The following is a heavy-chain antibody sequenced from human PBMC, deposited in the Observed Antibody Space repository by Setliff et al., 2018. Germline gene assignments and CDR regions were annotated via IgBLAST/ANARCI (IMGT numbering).Heavy chain of an antibody. J-gene: IGHJ3*02. CDR3: ARGRSKTWNI. CDR2: INQSGGT. V-gene: IGHV4-34*01. CDR1: GVTIGGNNYYY. D-gene: IGHD1-1*01. Sequence: LSLTCSLSGVTIGGNNYYYGSWIRQPPGKGPEWIGEINQSGGTNYNPSLKSRVAISVDTSNNQFSLKLSSLTAADTAVYYCARGRSKTWNIWGQGTMVTVSS.